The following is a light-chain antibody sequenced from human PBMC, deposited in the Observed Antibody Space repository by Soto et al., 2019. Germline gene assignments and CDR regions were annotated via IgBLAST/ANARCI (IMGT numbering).Light chain of an antibody. CDR2: VNN. Sequence: QSVLTQPPSASGTPGQRVTISCSGRRSNIGSNYVYWYQQLPGTAPKLLISVNNQRPSGVPDRFSGSKSGTSASLAISGLRSEDEADYYCATWDDSLSGRVFGGGTKLTVL. J-gene: IGLJ3*02. CDR1: RSNIGSNY. V-gene: IGLV1-47*01. CDR3: ATWDDSLSGRV.